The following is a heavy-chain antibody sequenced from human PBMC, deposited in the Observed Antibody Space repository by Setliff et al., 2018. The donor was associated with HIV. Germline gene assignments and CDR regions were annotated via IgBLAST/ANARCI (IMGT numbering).Heavy chain of an antibody. J-gene: IGHJ4*01. CDR3: ARGALLAVFDFDH. CDR1: GYTFTTYS. CDR2: INVGKGDT. Sequence: ASVKVSCKTSGYTFTTYSIHWVRQAPGQSLEWMGWINVGKGDTKYSQELQGRITLTTDTSANTAYMELSSLRSDDTAVYFCARGALLAVFDFDHWGHGNQVTVSS. D-gene: IGHD3-10*01. V-gene: IGHV1-3*01.